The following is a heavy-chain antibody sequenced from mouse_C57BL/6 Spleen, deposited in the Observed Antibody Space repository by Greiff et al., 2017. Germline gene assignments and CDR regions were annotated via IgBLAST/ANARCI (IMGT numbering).Heavy chain of an antibody. CDR1: GYTFTSYW. Sequence: QVQLKQPGAELVKPGASVKLSCKASGYTFTSYWMQWVKQRPGQGLEWIGEIDPSDSYTNYNQKFKGKATLTVDTSSRTAYMQLSSLTSEDAAVYYCASLYDYGWFAYWGQGTLVTVSA. J-gene: IGHJ3*01. CDR2: IDPSDSYT. D-gene: IGHD2-4*01. V-gene: IGHV1-50*01. CDR3: ASLYDYGWFAY.